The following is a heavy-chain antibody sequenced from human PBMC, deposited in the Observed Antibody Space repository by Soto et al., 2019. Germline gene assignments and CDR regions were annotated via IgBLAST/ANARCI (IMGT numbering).Heavy chain of an antibody. CDR3: ARARITMVRGVIIGSDAFDI. Sequence: GGSLRLSCAASGFTFDDYAMHWVRQAPGKGLEWVSGINCDGGNIGYADSVKGRFTISRDNSKNTLYLQMNSLRAEDTAVYYCARARITMVRGVIIGSDAFDIWGQGTMVTVSS. J-gene: IGHJ3*02. V-gene: IGHV3-9*01. D-gene: IGHD3-10*01. CDR2: INCDGGNI. CDR1: GFTFDDYA.